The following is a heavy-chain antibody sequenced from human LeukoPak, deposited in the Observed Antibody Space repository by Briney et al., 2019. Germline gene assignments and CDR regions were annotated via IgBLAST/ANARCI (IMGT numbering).Heavy chain of an antibody. J-gene: IGHJ4*02. CDR1: GGSFSGYY. CDR3: ARRGLGNDILTGYYLFDY. Sequence: PSETLSLTCAVYGGSFSGYYWSWIRQPPGKGLEWIGEINHSGSTNYNPSLKSRVTISVDTSKNQFSLKLSSVTAADTAVYYCARRGLGNDILTGYYLFDYWGQGTLVTVSS. V-gene: IGHV4-34*01. CDR2: INHSGST. D-gene: IGHD3-9*01.